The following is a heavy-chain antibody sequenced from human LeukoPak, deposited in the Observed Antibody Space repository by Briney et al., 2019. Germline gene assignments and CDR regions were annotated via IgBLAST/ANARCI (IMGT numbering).Heavy chain of an antibody. CDR2: IRYDGSNK. Sequence: PGGSLRLSCAASGFTFSSYSMNWVRQAPGKGLEWVAFIRYDGSNKYHADSVKGRFTISRDNSKNTVYLEMNSLRVEDTAVYYCAKRMTGREVVAPSGAFDIWGQGTMVTVSS. CDR3: AKRMTGREVVAPSGAFDI. V-gene: IGHV3-30*02. J-gene: IGHJ3*02. D-gene: IGHD2-15*01. CDR1: GFTFSSYS.